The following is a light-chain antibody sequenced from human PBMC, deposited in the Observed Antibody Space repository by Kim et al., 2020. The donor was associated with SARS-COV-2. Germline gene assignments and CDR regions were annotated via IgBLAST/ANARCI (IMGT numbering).Light chain of an antibody. V-gene: IGLV1-40*01. Sequence: QSVLTQPPSVSGAPGQTATISCTGTNSNDVHWYQQPPGMAPKLIIYADYNRPSGVPDRFSGSKSGTSASLAISGLLAEDEADYYCQTYYNSLTGYVFGTGTKVTVL. CDR3: QTYYNSLTGYV. J-gene: IGLJ1*01. CDR1: NSND. CDR2: ADY.